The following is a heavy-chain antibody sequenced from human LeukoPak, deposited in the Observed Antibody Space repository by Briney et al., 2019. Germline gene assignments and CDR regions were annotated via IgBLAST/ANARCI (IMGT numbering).Heavy chain of an antibody. Sequence: GGSLRLSCAASGFTFSSCAMSWVRQAPGKGLEWVSTIGGSGGSTYYADSVKGRFTISRDNSKNTLYLQMNSLRAEDTAVYYCAREHSSSWTNYYYYGMDVWGQGTTVTVSS. V-gene: IGHV3-23*01. J-gene: IGHJ6*02. D-gene: IGHD6-13*01. CDR1: GFTFSSCA. CDR2: IGGSGGST. CDR3: AREHSSSWTNYYYYGMDV.